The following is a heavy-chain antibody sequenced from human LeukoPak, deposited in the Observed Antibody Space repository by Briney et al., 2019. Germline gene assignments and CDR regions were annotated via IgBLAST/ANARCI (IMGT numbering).Heavy chain of an antibody. Sequence: PSETLSLTCTVSGGSMSNSSYYWGWIRQPPGKGLEWIGSIYYTGSTYYNPSLKSRVTISVDKSKNQFSLKLSSVTAADTAVYYCARVMAAAGLFQGNWFDPWGQGTLVTVSS. CDR2: IYYTGST. J-gene: IGHJ5*02. V-gene: IGHV4-39*07. CDR1: GGSMSNSSYY. CDR3: ARVMAAAGLFQGNWFDP. D-gene: IGHD6-13*01.